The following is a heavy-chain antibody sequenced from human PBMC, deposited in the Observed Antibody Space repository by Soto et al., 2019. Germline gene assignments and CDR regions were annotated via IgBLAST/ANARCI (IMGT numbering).Heavy chain of an antibody. CDR1: GDSISSYY. CDR3: ARRRVVVVAATRGDALDI. V-gene: IGHV4-59*08. CDR2: IYYSGST. Sequence: SETLSLTCTVSGDSISSYYWTWIRQPPGQGLEWIGYIYYSGSTRYNPSLESRVTISLDTSKNQFSLRLSSVTAADTAVYYCARRRVVVVAATRGDALDIWGQGTMVT. J-gene: IGHJ3*02. D-gene: IGHD2-15*01.